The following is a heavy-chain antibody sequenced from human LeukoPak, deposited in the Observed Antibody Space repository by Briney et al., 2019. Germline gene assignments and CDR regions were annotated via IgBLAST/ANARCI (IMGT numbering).Heavy chain of an antibody. CDR3: ARDGWYYDFWSGKNWYFDL. CDR2: INPSGGDT. V-gene: IGHV1-46*03. Sequence: ASVKVSCKASGYTFTSYYMHRVRQAPGQGLEWMGIINPSGGDTHYAQKFQGRLTMTRDTSTSTVYMELRSLRSEDTAVYYCARDGWYYDFWSGKNWYFDLWGRGTLVTVSS. D-gene: IGHD3-3*01. CDR1: GYTFTSYY. J-gene: IGHJ2*01.